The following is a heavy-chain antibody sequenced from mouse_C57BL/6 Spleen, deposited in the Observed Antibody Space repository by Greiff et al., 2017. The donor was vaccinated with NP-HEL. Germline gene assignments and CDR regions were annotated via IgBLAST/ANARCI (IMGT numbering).Heavy chain of an antibody. V-gene: IGHV1-15*01. CDR1: GYTFTDYE. Sequence: VQLHQSGAELVRPGASVTLSCKASGYTFTDYEMHWVKQTPVHGLEWIGAIDPETGGTAYNQKFKGKAILTADKSSSTAYMELRSLTSEDYAVYYCTRLLRPKDYWGQGTTLTVSS. CDR3: TRLLRPKDY. CDR2: IDPETGGT. D-gene: IGHD1-2*01. J-gene: IGHJ2*01.